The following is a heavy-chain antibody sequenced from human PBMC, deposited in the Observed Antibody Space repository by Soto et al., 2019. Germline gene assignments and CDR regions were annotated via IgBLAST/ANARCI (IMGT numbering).Heavy chain of an antibody. CDR2: IIPIFGTA. V-gene: IGHV1-69*12. CDR1: GGTFSSYA. J-gene: IGHJ6*02. D-gene: IGHD3-3*01. CDR3: ARANYDFWSASTYYYYGMDV. Sequence: QVQLVQSGAEVKKPGSSVKVSCKASGGTFSSYAISWVRQAPGQGLEWMGGIIPIFGTANYAQKFQGRVTITADESTSTAYMERSSLRAEDTAVYYCARANYDFWSASTYYYYGMDVWGQGTTVTVSS.